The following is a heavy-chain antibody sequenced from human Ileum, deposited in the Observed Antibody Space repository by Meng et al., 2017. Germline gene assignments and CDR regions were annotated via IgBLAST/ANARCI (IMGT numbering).Heavy chain of an antibody. D-gene: IGHD4-23*01. J-gene: IGHJ4*02. CDR3: ARHGGYSQDF. CDR1: SGSISSNTY. CDR2: ISHSGSA. Sequence: QVQLQEPGPGLVRPSGTLSLTFAVSSGSISSNTYWSWVRQPPGKGLEWIGQISHSGSAYYNPSLKSRVTMSVDKSKSQFSLMLTSVTAADTAIYYCARHGGYSQDFWGQGTLVTVSS. V-gene: IGHV4-4*02.